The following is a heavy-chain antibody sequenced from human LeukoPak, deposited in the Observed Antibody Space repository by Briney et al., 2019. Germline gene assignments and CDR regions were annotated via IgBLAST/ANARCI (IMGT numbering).Heavy chain of an antibody. Sequence: ASVKVSCKASGYTFTSYDINWVRQATGQGREWMGWMNPNRGNTGYAQKFQGRVTITRNTSISTAYMELSSLRSEDTAVYYCARAGCSGGSCRSHYYYYYMDVWGKGTTVTVSS. CDR1: GYTFTSYD. D-gene: IGHD2-15*01. V-gene: IGHV1-8*03. CDR2: MNPNRGNT. CDR3: ARAGCSGGSCRSHYYYYYMDV. J-gene: IGHJ6*03.